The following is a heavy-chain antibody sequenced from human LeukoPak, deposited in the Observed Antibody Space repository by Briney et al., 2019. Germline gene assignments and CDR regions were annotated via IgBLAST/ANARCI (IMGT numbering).Heavy chain of an antibody. CDR2: FDPEDGET. D-gene: IGHD5-18*01. Sequence: VSVKVSCKVSGYTLTELSMHWVRQAPGKGLEWMGGFDPEDGETIYAQKLQGRVTMTEDTSTDTAYMELSSLRSEDTAVYYCATADSWIQDSFDYWGQGTLVTVSS. J-gene: IGHJ4*02. CDR1: GYTLTELS. V-gene: IGHV1-24*01. CDR3: ATADSWIQDSFDY.